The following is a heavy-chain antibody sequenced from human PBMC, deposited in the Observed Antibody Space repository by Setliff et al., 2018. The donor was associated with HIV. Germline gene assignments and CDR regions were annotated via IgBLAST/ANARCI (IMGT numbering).Heavy chain of an antibody. J-gene: IGHJ4*02. CDR2: IYPGDSET. CDR3: VRQLRSNYRFPYFDY. CDR1: GYRFSNYW. D-gene: IGHD4-4*01. Sequence: GESLKISCQGSGYRFSNYWIGWVRQEPGKGLEWMGIIYPGDSETRYSPSFQGQVTISADKSISTAYLQWSSLKASDTAMYYCVRQLRSNYRFPYFDYWGQGTLVTVSS. V-gene: IGHV5-51*01.